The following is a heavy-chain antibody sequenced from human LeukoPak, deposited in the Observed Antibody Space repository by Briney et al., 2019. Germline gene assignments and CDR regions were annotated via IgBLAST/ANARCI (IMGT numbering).Heavy chain of an antibody. CDR1: GDSISSNY. Sequence: SETLSLTCTVPGDSISSNYWSWIRQPPGKGLEWIGYIYYTGSTNYNPSLKSRVTISVDTSKNQFSLKLSSVTAADTAVYYCAREIKWELRNWFDPWGQGTLVTVSS. D-gene: IGHD1-26*01. CDR3: AREIKWELRNWFDP. J-gene: IGHJ5*02. V-gene: IGHV4-59*01. CDR2: IYYTGST.